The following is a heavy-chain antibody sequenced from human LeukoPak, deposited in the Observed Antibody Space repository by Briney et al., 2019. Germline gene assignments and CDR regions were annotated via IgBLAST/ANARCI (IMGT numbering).Heavy chain of an antibody. V-gene: IGHV3-30*03. J-gene: IGHJ4*02. CDR3: ARDRAWNYFDY. CDR2: ISNDGSRK. Sequence: PGGSLRLSCAAPGFTFRTYAMLWVRQPPGKGLEWVAIISNDGSRKYYAHSVEGRFTISRDNSKNTLYLQMDSLRAEDTAVYYCARDRAWNYFDYWGQGTLVTVSS. D-gene: IGHD3-3*01. CDR1: GFTFRTYA.